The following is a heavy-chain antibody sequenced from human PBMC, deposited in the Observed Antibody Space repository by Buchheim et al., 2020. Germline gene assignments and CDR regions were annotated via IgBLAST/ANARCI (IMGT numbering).Heavy chain of an antibody. Sequence: EVQLVESGGGLVQPGGSLRLSCAASGFTFSSYWMSWVRQAPGKGLEWVANIKQDGSEKYYVDSVKGRFTISRDNAKNSLYLKMNRLRAEDTVVYYCARLKAAAGTASVYCYYGMDVWGQGTT. CDR2: IKQDGSEK. J-gene: IGHJ6*02. CDR3: ARLKAAAGTASVYCYYGMDV. D-gene: IGHD6-13*01. CDR1: GFTFSSYW. V-gene: IGHV3-7*03.